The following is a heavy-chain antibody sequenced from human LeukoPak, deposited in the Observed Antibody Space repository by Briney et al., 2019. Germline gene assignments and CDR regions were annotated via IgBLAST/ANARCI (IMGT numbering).Heavy chain of an antibody. V-gene: IGHV3-7*04. CDR3: ARDPWYFHDRSGYPLDN. Sequence: GGSLRLSCAASGFTFSNFWMTWVRQAPGRGLEWVANIKQDASEKYYLDSVKGRFTISRDNAKKSLYLQMNSLRAEDTAVYYCARDPWYFHDRSGYPLDNWGQGTLVTVSS. CDR1: GFTFSNFW. D-gene: IGHD3-22*01. CDR2: IKQDASEK. J-gene: IGHJ4*02.